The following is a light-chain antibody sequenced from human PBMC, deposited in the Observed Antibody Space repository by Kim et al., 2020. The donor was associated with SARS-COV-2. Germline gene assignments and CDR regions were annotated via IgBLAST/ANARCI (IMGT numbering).Light chain of an antibody. V-gene: IGLV1-44*01. J-gene: IGLJ3*02. Sequence: GQRVTISCSGSNSNNGDHSVNWYQQLPGTATELLLNRNDQRPSAVPDRFSASKSGTSASLAISGFQFEDEADYYCTVWDGSLNGQVFGGGTQLTVL. CDR2: RND. CDR3: TVWDGSLNGQV. CDR1: NSNNGDHS.